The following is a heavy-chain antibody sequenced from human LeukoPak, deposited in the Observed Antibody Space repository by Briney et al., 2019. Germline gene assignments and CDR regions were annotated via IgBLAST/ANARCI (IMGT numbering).Heavy chain of an antibody. CDR2: INPSGGST. CDR3: AREEGPTYYYDSSGYGGAFDI. V-gene: IGHV1-46*01. J-gene: IGHJ3*02. Sequence: ASVKVSCKASGYTFTGYYMHWVRQAPGQGLEWMGIINPSGGSTSYAQKFQGRVTMTRDTSTSTVYMELSSLRSEDTAVYYCAREEGPTYYYDSSGYGGAFDIWGQGTMVTVSS. CDR1: GYTFTGYY. D-gene: IGHD3-22*01.